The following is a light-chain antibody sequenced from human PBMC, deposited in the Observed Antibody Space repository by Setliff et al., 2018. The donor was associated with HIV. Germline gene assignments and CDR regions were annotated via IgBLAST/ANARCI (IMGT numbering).Light chain of an antibody. CDR1: SSDVGTYNY. CDR3: SSYTTSSTLV. Sequence: QSVLTQPASVSGSPGQSITISCTGTSSDVGTYNYVSWYRHHPGKGPKLIIHDVSYRPSGVSNRFSGSKSGNTASLTISGLQAEDVADYYCSSYTTSSTLVFGTGTKVTVL. CDR2: DVS. J-gene: IGLJ1*01. V-gene: IGLV2-14*03.